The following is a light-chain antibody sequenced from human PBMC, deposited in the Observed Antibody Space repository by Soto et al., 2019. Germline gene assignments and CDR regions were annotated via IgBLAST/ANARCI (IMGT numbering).Light chain of an antibody. CDR2: DVS. Sequence: QFALTQPRSVSGSPGQSVTISCTGTSSDVGGYNYVSWYQHHPGKAPKLMIYDVSKRPSGVPDRFSGSKSGNTASLTISGLQAEDEADYYCCSYAGSSTSLYVFGTGTKVTVL. V-gene: IGLV2-11*01. CDR3: CSYAGSSTSLYV. J-gene: IGLJ1*01. CDR1: SSDVGGYNY.